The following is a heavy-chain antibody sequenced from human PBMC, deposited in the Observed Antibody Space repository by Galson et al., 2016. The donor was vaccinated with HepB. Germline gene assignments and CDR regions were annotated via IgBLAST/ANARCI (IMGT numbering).Heavy chain of an antibody. D-gene: IGHD3-3*01. Sequence: SLRLSCAASGFTFSSYAMTWVRQAPGKGLEWVSALSGSGGSTYYADSVKGRFTISRDNSKNTLSLQMNSLRAEDTAIYYCAKVPYYNFWYFDLWGRGTLVTVSS. J-gene: IGHJ2*01. V-gene: IGHV3-23*01. CDR2: LSGSGGST. CDR1: GFTFSSYA. CDR3: AKVPYYNFWYFDL.